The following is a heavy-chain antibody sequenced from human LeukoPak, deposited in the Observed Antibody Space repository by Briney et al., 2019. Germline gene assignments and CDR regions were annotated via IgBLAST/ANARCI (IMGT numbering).Heavy chain of an antibody. CDR1: GGSISSYY. V-gene: IGHV4-59*01. Sequence: SETLSLTCTVSGGSISSYYWNWIRQPPGKGLEWIGYIYYSGSTNYNPSLKSRVTISVDTSKNQFSLKLSSVTAADTAVYYCARGLGVWFDPWGQGSLVTVSS. CDR3: ARGLGVWFDP. CDR2: IYYSGST. J-gene: IGHJ5*02. D-gene: IGHD2-8*01.